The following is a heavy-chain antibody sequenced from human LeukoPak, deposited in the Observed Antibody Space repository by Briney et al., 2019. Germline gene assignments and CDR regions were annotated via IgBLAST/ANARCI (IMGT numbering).Heavy chain of an antibody. V-gene: IGHV3-30*18. J-gene: IGHJ6*02. CDR2: ISSDGTNK. CDR1: GFIFSSYD. CDR3: VKVLVTYTVDV. Sequence: PGGSLRLSCAASGFIFSSYDMHWARQAPGKGLEWVALISSDGTNKYYADSVKGRFTISRDNSKTTLYLQMNSLRGEDTAVHYCVKVLVTYTVDVWGQGTTVTVSS. D-gene: IGHD1-1*01.